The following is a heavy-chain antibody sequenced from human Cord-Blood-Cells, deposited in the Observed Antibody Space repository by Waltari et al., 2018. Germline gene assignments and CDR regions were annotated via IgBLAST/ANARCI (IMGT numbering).Heavy chain of an antibody. CDR2: INPHSGGT. CDR1: GYTFTGYY. Sequence: QVQLVQSGAEVKKPGASVKVSCKASGYTFTGYYMHWVRQAPGQGLEGMGWINPHSGGTNYAQKLQGRVTMTRETSISTAYMELSRLRSDDTAVYYCAGSSGDGDAFDIWGQGTMVTVSS. D-gene: IGHD7-27*01. J-gene: IGHJ3*02. CDR3: AGSSGDGDAFDI. V-gene: IGHV1-2*02.